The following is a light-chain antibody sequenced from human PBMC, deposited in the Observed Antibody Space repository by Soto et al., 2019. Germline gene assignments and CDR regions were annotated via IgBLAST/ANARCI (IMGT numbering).Light chain of an antibody. V-gene: IGLV2-14*01. J-gene: IGLJ1*01. Sequence: QSALTQPASVSGSPGQSITISCTGTSSDVGGYNYVSWYQQHPGKAPKLMIYDVSNRPSGVSNRFSGSKSGNTASLTISGLQAEDEADYYCSSYTRRSPYVFGSGSKLTVL. CDR1: SSDVGGYNY. CDR3: SSYTRRSPYV. CDR2: DVS.